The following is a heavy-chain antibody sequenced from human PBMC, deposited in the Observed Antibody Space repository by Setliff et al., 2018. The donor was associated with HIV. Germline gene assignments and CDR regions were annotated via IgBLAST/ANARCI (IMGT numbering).Heavy chain of an antibody. CDR2: IFYSGNT. CDR1: GDSIYSGKYY. V-gene: IGHV4-39*01. Sequence: PSETLSLTCTVSGDSIYSGKYYWGWIRQPPGKGLEWIAIIFYSGNTYYNPSLKSRVTMSVDTPKNQFSLKLTSVTAADTAVYYCARGPNCGGDWCGRWGQGTLVTVSS. J-gene: IGHJ5*02. D-gene: IGHD2-21*01. CDR3: ARGPNCGGDWCGR.